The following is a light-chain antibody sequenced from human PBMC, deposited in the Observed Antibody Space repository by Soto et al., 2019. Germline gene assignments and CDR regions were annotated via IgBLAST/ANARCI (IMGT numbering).Light chain of an antibody. Sequence: QSALAQPASVSGSPGQSIAISCTGTSSDVGVYNYVSWYQQHPGKAPKLLISEVSIRPSGVSDRFSGSKSGNTASLTISGFKTGDEADFFCSSFTSAYTFVFGRGTKATV. J-gene: IGLJ1*01. CDR2: EVS. CDR3: SSFTSAYTFV. CDR1: SSDVGVYNY. V-gene: IGLV2-14*01.